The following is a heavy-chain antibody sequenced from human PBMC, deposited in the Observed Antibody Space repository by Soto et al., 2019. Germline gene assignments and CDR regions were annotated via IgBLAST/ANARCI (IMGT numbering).Heavy chain of an antibody. CDR2: INPKSGDT. CDR1: GYTFTHYF. D-gene: IGHD3-10*01. V-gene: IGHV1-2*02. CDR3: ARVPGHKNSRGDF. J-gene: IGHJ4*02. Sequence: QVRLVQSGPEVRRPGASVTVSCKASGYTFTHYFIHWVRRAPGQGLEWMGYINPKSGDTYYSQTFRGRVSMTVDTSTDTASVGLSSLKSDATAVYFCARVPGHKNSRGDFWGQGTPITVSS.